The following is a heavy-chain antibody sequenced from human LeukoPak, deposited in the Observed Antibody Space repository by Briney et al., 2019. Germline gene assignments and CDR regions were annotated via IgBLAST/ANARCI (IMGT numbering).Heavy chain of an antibody. V-gene: IGHV3-48*01. D-gene: IGHD2-2*01. J-gene: IGHJ6*02. CDR3: ARNGDREYCSSTSCYGAYYYYGMDV. CDR1: GFTFSSYW. CDR2: ISSSSSTI. Sequence: PGGSLRLSCAASGFTFSSYWMNWVRQAPGKGLEWVSYISSSSSTIYYADSVKGRFTISRDNAKNSLYLQMNSLRAEDTAVYYCARNGDREYCSSTSCYGAYYYYGMDVWGQGTTVTVSS.